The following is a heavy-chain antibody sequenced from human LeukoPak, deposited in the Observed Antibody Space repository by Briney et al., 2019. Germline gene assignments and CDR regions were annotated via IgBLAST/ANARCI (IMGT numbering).Heavy chain of an antibody. CDR1: GYTLTSNA. CDR3: ARGRGSYVDFDY. J-gene: IGHJ4*02. D-gene: IGHD1-26*01. V-gene: IGHV7-4-1*02. Sequence: GASVKVSCKASGYTLTSNAMNWVRQAPGQGLEWMGLINTNTGNPTYAQGFTGRVVFSLDTSASTAYLQISSLRAEDTAVYYCARGRGSYVDFDYWGQRTLVTVSS. CDR2: INTNTGNP.